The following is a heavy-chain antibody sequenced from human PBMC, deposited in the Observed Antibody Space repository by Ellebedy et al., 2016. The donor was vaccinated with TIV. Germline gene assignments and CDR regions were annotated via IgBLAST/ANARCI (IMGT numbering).Heavy chain of an antibody. D-gene: IGHD3-22*01. J-gene: IGHJ4*02. V-gene: IGHV3-30*18. Sequence: GESLKISCAASGFTFSSYGMHWVRQAPGKGLDWVSFMSSDGRNQYYADSVKGRFTISRDNSKKTLYLQMNSLRAEDTAVHYCAKGANYNDSSIDFWGQGTLVTVSS. CDR1: GFTFSSYG. CDR3: AKGANYNDSSIDF. CDR2: MSSDGRNQ.